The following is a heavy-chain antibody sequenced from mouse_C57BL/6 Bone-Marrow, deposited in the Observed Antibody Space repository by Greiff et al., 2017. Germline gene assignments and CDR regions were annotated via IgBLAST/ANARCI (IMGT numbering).Heavy chain of an antibody. D-gene: IGHD2-3*01. Sequence: EVQLQQSGAELVRPGASVKLSCTASGFNIKDDYMHWVKQRPEQGLEWIGWIDPENGDTEYASKFQGKATITADTSSNTAYLQLSSLTSEDTAVYYFTSDGLDYWGQGTTLTVSS. V-gene: IGHV14-4*01. J-gene: IGHJ2*01. CDR2: IDPENGDT. CDR3: TSDGLDY. CDR1: GFNIKDDY.